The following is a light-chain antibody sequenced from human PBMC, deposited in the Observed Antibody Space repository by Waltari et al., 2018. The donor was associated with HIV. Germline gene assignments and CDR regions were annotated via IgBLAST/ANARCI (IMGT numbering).Light chain of an antibody. J-gene: IGLJ1*01. Sequence: QSALTQPASVSGSPGQSITLSCTGTSSDVGGHNFVSWYQQHPGKAPKLMIYDVTKRPSGVSNRFSGSKSGNTASLTITGLQAEDEADFYCSSYTSSSTFYVFGTGTKVTVL. V-gene: IGLV2-14*03. CDR2: DVT. CDR1: SSDVGGHNF. CDR3: SSYTSSSTFYV.